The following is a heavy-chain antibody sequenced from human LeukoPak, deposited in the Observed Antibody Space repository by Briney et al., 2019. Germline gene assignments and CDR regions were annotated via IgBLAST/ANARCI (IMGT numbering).Heavy chain of an antibody. CDR3: VSGTTYFDY. J-gene: IGHJ4*02. CDR1: GFTFTSYS. Sequence: GGSLRLSCAASGFTFTSYSMNWVRQAPGKGLEWVSYISASRSTIYFADSVKGRFTISRDNAKNSLYLQMNSLRDEDTAVYYCVSGTTYFDYWGQETLVTVSS. CDR2: ISASRSTI. V-gene: IGHV3-48*02. D-gene: IGHD1-14*01.